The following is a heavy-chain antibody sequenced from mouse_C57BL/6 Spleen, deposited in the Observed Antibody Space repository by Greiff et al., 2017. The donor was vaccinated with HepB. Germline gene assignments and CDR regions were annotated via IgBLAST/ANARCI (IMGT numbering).Heavy chain of an antibody. CDR1: GFNIKDDY. J-gene: IGHJ3*01. CDR2: IDPENGDT. Sequence: EVQGVESGAELVRPGASVKLSCTASGFNIKDDYMHWVKQRPEQGLEWIGWIDPENGDTDYASKFQGKATITADTSSNTAYLQLSSLTSEDTAVYYCTTGSTMVTTRFAYWGQGTLVTVSA. V-gene: IGHV14-4*01. D-gene: IGHD2-2*01. CDR3: TTGSTMVTTRFAY.